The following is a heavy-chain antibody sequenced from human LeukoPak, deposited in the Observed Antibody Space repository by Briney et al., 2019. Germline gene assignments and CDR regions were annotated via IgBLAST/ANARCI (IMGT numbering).Heavy chain of an antibody. Sequence: GGSLRLSCAASGFTFSSYSMHWVRHAPGEGLEWGSSISSSSSYIYYAYSVKGGFTISRDNAKSSLYLQMNSLRDEDTPVYYCARGGKVTAPRQIDYRRQGTLPTVSS. J-gene: IGHJ4*02. CDR2: ISSSSSYI. CDR3: ARGGKVTAPRQIDY. V-gene: IGHV3-21*01. D-gene: IGHD2-2*01. CDR1: GFTFSSYS.